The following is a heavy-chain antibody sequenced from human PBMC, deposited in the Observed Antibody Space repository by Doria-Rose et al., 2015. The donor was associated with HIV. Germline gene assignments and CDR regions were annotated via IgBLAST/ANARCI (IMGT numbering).Heavy chain of an antibody. V-gene: IGHV2-26*01. D-gene: IGHD6-13*01. CDR1: GVSLSSPGMG. CDR3: ARIKSSRWYHKYYFDF. Sequence: ITLKESGPVLVKPTETLTLTCTVSGVSLSSPGMGVSWIRQPPGKALEWLANIFSDDERSYKTSLKSRLTISRVTSKSQVVLTMTDMDPVYTATYYCARIKSSRWYHKYYFDFWGQGTLVIVSA. J-gene: IGHJ4*02. CDR2: IFSDDER.